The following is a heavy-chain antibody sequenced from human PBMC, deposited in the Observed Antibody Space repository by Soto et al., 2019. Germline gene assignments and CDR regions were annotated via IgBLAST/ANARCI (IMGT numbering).Heavy chain of an antibody. CDR3: AKALYSSSHPPFDP. Sequence: SETLSLTCAVYGGSFSGYYWTWIRQPPGTGLEWIGEINHSGSTNYNPSLKSRVTISVDTSKNQFSLKLTSVTAADTAVYYCAKALYSSSHPPFDPWGQGTPVTVSS. CDR1: GGSFSGYY. D-gene: IGHD6-13*01. V-gene: IGHV4-34*01. CDR2: INHSGST. J-gene: IGHJ5*02.